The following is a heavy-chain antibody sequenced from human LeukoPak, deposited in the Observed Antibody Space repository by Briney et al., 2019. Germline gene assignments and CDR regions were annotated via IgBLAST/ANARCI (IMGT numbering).Heavy chain of an antibody. D-gene: IGHD3-10*01. CDR2: IYSGGST. V-gene: IGHV3-53*01. CDR3: AKEQWVRVGEVSAYYYYGMDV. J-gene: IGHJ6*02. CDR1: GFTVSSNY. Sequence: PGGSLRLSCAASGFTVSSNYMSWVRQAPGKGLEWVSVIYSGGSTYYADSVKGRFTISRDNSKNTLYLQMNSLRAEDTAVYYCAKEQWVRVGEVSAYYYYGMDVWGQGTTVTVSS.